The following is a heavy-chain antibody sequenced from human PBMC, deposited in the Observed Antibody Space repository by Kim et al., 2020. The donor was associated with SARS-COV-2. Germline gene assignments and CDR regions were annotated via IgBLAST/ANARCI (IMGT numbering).Heavy chain of an antibody. CDR1: GGTFSSYA. J-gene: IGHJ4*02. V-gene: IGHV1-69*13. CDR3: ARSYLHQASTTVVTAPWDY. CDR2: IIPIFGKA. D-gene: IGHD4-17*01. Sequence: SVKVSCKASGGTFSSYAISWVRQAPGQGLEWMGGIIPIFGKANYAQKFQGRVTITADESTSTAYMELSSLRSEDTAVYYCARSYLHQASTTVVTAPWDYWGQGTLVTVSS.